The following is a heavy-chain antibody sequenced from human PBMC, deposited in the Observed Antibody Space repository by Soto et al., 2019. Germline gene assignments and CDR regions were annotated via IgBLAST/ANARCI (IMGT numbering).Heavy chain of an antibody. V-gene: IGHV3-30*09. D-gene: IGHD3-10*01. CDR1: GFTFSTYA. J-gene: IGHJ4*02. Sequence: QVQVVESGGGVVQPWRSLRLSCAASGFTFSTYAMHWFRQAPVKGLEWVAVISYDGSNEYYVDSVKGRFAISRDNSKNTLYLPMKSLRVEHTAVYYCARGSAGHYNSGTLLDWGQGTLVTVSS. CDR2: ISYDGSNE. CDR3: ARGSAGHYNSGTLLD.